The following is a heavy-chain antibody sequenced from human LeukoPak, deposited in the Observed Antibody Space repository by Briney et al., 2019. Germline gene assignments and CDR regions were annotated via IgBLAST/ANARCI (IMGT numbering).Heavy chain of an antibody. CDR3: ARVYSSSWLRVYYMDV. D-gene: IGHD6-13*01. J-gene: IGHJ6*03. V-gene: IGHV7-4-1*02. CDR1: GYTFISYS. Sequence: GASVKVSCKASGYTFISYSMNWVRQAPGQGLEWMGWINTNTGNPTYAQGFTGRFVFSLDTSVSTAYLQISSLKAEDTAVYYCARVYSSSWLRVYYMDVWGKGTTVTISS. CDR2: INTNTGNP.